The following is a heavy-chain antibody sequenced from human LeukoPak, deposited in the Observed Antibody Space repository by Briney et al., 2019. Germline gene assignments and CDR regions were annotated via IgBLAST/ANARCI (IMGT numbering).Heavy chain of an antibody. CDR1: GGSISTSSYY. D-gene: IGHD3-10*01. V-gene: IGHV4-39*07. J-gene: IGHJ3*02. Sequence: SETLSLTCTVSGGSISTSSYYWGWVRQPPGKGLEWIGNIFYSGSTYYSPSLKSRVTISLDTSRNQFSLKLNSVTAADTAVYYCAKSNGSGFVDIWGQGTMVTVSS. CDR2: IFYSGST. CDR3: AKSNGSGFVDI.